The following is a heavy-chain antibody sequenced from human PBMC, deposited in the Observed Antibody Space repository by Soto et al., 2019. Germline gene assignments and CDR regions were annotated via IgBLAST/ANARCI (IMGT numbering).Heavy chain of an antibody. V-gene: IGHV3-30-3*01. D-gene: IGHD5-18*01. CDR1: GFTFSTYA. CDR2: ISYDGANK. CDR3: AKDGGGYNYGYVMLDKYYYGMDV. J-gene: IGHJ6*02. Sequence: QVHLVESGGGVVQPGRSLRLSCAASGFTFSTYAIHWVRQAPGKGLEWVAVISYDGANKYYADSVRGRFTISRDNSKNTLFLQMSSLRAEDTAVYYCAKDGGGYNYGYVMLDKYYYGMDVWGQWTTVTVSS.